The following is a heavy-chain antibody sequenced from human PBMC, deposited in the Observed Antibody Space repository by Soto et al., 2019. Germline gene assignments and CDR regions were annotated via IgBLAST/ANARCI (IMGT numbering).Heavy chain of an antibody. V-gene: IGHV4-59*08. Sequence: SETLSLTCTVSGGSISSYYWSWIRQPPGKGLEWIGYIYYSGSTNYNPSLKSRVTISVDTSKNQFSLSLNSVTAADTAVYYCARSSIEPRVFMYPFDVWGQGTLVTVSS. CDR1: GGSISSYY. J-gene: IGHJ4*02. CDR2: IYYSGST. CDR3: ARSSIEPRVFMYPFDV. D-gene: IGHD6-6*01.